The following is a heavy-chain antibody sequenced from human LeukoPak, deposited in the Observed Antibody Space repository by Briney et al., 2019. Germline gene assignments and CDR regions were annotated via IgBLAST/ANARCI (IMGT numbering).Heavy chain of an antibody. CDR2: IYHSGST. D-gene: IGHD5-18*01. V-gene: IGHV4-39*07. J-gene: IGHJ4*02. CDR1: GGSISSYY. CDR3: ATGVTAMVSKLPDY. Sequence: PSETLSLTCTVSGGSISSYYWAWIRQPPGKGLEWIGSIYHSGSTYYNPSLKSRVTISVDTSKNQFSLKLSSVTAADTAVYYCATGVTAMVSKLPDYWGQGTLVTVSS.